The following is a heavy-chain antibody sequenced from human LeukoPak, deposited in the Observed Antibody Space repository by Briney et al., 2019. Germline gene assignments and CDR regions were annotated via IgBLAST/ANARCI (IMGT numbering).Heavy chain of an antibody. CDR2: IIPIFGTA. V-gene: IGHV1-69*13. J-gene: IGHJ4*02. CDR1: GGTFSSYA. D-gene: IGHD3-22*01. Sequence: SVKVSCKASGGTFSSYANSWVRQAPGQGLEWMGGIIPIFGTANYAQKFQGRVTITADESTSTAYMELSSLRSEDTAVYYCASNYYDSSGYYYFDYWGQGTLVTVSS. CDR3: ASNYYDSSGYYYFDY.